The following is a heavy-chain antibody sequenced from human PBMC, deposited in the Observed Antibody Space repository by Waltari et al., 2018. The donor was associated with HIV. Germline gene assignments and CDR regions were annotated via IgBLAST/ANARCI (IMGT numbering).Heavy chain of an antibody. V-gene: IGHV3-30*03. D-gene: IGHD1-1*01. Sequence: QVQLVESGGGVVQPGRSLRLSCAASGFTFRNYGMHWVRQAPGKGLEWVGGIAFDGINQDYEDSVRGRFTVSRENSKKKGVLQMNSLRLDDSALYYCATGQQVWETWSQLDYWGQGTLVIVSS. CDR2: IAFDGINQ. J-gene: IGHJ4*02. CDR1: GFTFRNYG. CDR3: ATGQQVWETWSQLDY.